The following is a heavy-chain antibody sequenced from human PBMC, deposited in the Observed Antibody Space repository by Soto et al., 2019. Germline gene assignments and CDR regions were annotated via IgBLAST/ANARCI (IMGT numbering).Heavy chain of an antibody. CDR2: IYYSGST. Sequence: PSETLSLTCTVSGGSIGYINYYWGWIRQRPGKAQEWIGTIYYSGSTYYNPSLKSRVTMSVDTSKNQFSLKLTSVAAADTAVYYCAKLVVPTSSWFDPWGQGTLVTVSS. CDR1: GGSIGYINYY. V-gene: IGHV4-39*01. CDR3: AKLVVPTSSWFDP. J-gene: IGHJ5*02. D-gene: IGHD2-21*01.